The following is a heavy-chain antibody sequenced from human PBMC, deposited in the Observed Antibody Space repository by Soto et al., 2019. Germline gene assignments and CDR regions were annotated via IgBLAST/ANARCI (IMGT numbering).Heavy chain of an antibody. V-gene: IGHV1-2*02. J-gene: IGHJ5*02. Sequence: QVQLVQSGAEVKKPGASVKVSCKASGYTFTSYGISWVRQAPGQGLEWMGWINPNSGGTNYAQKFQGRVTMTRDTSISTAYMELSRLRSDDTAVYYCARGYSTYIWWFDPWGQGTLVTVSS. CDR1: GYTFTSYG. CDR2: INPNSGGT. D-gene: IGHD6-13*01. CDR3: ARGYSTYIWWFDP.